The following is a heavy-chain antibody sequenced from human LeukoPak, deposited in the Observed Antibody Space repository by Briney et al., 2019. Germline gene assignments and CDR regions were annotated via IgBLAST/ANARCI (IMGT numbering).Heavy chain of an antibody. CDR3: ARGVVAARFWFDP. J-gene: IGHJ5*02. Sequence: SETLSLTCTVSGGSISSYYWSCIRQPPGKGLEWIGYIYYSGSTNYNPSLKSRVSISVDTSKNQFSLKLTSVTAADTAVYYCARGVVAARFWFDPWGQGTLVTVSS. CDR1: GGSISSYY. CDR2: IYYSGST. D-gene: IGHD2-15*01. V-gene: IGHV4-59*01.